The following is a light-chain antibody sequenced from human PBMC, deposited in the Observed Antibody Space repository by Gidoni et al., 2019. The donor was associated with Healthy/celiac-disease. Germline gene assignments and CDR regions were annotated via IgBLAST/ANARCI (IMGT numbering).Light chain of an antibody. CDR3: SSYTSRSTLV. CDR1: SSDVGGYNY. Sequence: QSALTQPASVSGSPGQSIPISCTGTSSDVGGYNYVSWYQQHPGKAPKLMIYEVSNRPSGVSNRFSGSKSGNTASLTISGLQAEDEADEYCSSYTSRSTLVFGGGTKLTVL. CDR2: EVS. V-gene: IGLV2-14*01. J-gene: IGLJ2*01.